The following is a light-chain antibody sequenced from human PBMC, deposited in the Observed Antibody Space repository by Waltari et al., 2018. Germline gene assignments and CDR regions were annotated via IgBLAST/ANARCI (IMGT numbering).Light chain of an antibody. Sequence: DIVMTQSPDSLAVSLGERATIPCTSSQSVLYSSNNKNYLAWYQQKPGQPPKLLIYWASTRESGVPDRFSGSGSGTDFTLTISSLQAEDVAVYYCQQYYSTPQTFGQGTKVEIK. CDR3: QQYYSTPQT. CDR1: QSVLYSSNNKNY. CDR2: WAS. J-gene: IGKJ1*01. V-gene: IGKV4-1*01.